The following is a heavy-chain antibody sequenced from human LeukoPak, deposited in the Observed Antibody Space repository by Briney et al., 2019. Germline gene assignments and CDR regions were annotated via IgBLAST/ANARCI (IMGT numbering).Heavy chain of an antibody. CDR3: ARGNENSYGTREFDY. CDR2: INHSGST. Sequence: PSETLSLTCAVYGGSFSGYYWSWIRQPPGKGLEWIGEINHSGSTNYNPSLKSRVTISVGTSKNQFSLKLSSVTAADTVVYYCARGNENSYGTREFDYWGQGTLVTVSS. CDR1: GGSFSGYY. D-gene: IGHD5-18*01. V-gene: IGHV4-34*01. J-gene: IGHJ4*02.